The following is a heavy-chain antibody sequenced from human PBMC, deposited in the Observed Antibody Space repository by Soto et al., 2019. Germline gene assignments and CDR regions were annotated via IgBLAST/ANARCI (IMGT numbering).Heavy chain of an antibody. CDR3: ARAGDIAAAGGPYYYYGMDV. J-gene: IGHJ6*02. CDR1: GGSISSGNYY. V-gene: IGHV4-30-4*01. D-gene: IGHD6-13*01. Sequence: PSETLSLTCTVSGGSISSGNYYWSWIRQPPGKGLEWIGYIYYSGSTYYNPSLKSRVTISVDTSKNQFSLKLSSVTAADTAVYYCARAGDIAAAGGPYYYYGMDVWGQGTTVTVSS. CDR2: IYYSGST.